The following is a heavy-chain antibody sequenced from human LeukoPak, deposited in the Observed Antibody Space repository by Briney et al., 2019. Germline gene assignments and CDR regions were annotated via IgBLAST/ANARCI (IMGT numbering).Heavy chain of an antibody. J-gene: IGHJ4*02. V-gene: IGHV3-74*01. D-gene: IGHD2-15*01. CDR1: GFSFRSYW. CDR3: ARDQLHCSGGTCYFEY. Sequence: GSLRLSCAASGFSFRSYWMHWVRQAPGKGLVWVSRIKSDGSSTSYADSVKGRFTISRDNAKNTLYLQMNSLRAEDTAVYYCARDQLHCSGGTCYFEYWGQGTLVTVSS. CDR2: IKSDGSST.